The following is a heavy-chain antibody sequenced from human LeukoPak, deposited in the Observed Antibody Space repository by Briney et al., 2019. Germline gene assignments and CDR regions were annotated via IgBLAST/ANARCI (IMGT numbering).Heavy chain of an antibody. CDR3: ARDPFSSSSRGVFDY. J-gene: IGHJ4*02. CDR2: ITGGSDNS. CDR1: GFTFSNSA. V-gene: IGHV3-23*01. Sequence: GGSLRLSCAASGFTFSNSAMTWVRQAPGKGLEWLSSITGGSDNSEYADSVKGRFTISRDNSKNTLYLQMNSLRAEDTAVYYCARDPFSSSSRGVFDYWGQGTLVTVTS. D-gene: IGHD6-13*01.